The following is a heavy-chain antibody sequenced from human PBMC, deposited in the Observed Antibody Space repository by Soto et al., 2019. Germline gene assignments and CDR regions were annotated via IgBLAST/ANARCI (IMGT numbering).Heavy chain of an antibody. CDR2: IYPGDSDT. V-gene: IGHV5-51*01. CDR3: AASIFYYGMDV. J-gene: IGHJ6*02. Sequence: GESLKISCKRSGYTFTNYWIGWVRQMPGKGLEWMGIIYPGDSDTKYNPSFQGQVTISADKSITTTYLRWTSLKASDTAIYYCAASIFYYGMDVWGQGTTVTVSS. CDR1: GYTFTNYW.